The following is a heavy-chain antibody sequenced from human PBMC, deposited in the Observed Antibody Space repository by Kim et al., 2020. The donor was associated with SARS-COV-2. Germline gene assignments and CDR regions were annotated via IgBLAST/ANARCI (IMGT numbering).Heavy chain of an antibody. D-gene: IGHD2-2*01. CDR3: AKNSHCSSTSCYAFDI. CDR2: ISGSGGST. Sequence: GGSLRLSCAASGFTFSSYAMSWVRQAPGKGLEWVSAISGSGGSTYYADSVKGRFTISRDNSKNTLYLQMNSLRAEDTAVYYCAKNSHCSSTSCYAFDIWGQGTMVTVSS. J-gene: IGHJ3*02. V-gene: IGHV3-23*01. CDR1: GFTFSSYA.